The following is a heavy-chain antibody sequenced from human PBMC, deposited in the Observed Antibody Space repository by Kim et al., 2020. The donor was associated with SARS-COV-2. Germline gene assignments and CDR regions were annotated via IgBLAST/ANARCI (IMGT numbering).Heavy chain of an antibody. V-gene: IGHV3-23*01. J-gene: IGHJ6*02. Sequence: KGRFTISRDNSQNPLYLQMNRLRAEDTAVYYCAKEASSSWRFYYYYGMDVWGQGTTVTVSS. D-gene: IGHD6-13*01. CDR3: AKEASSSWRFYYYYGMDV.